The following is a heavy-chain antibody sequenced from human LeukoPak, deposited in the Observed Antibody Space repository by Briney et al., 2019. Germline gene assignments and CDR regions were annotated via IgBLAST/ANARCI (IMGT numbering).Heavy chain of an antibody. CDR1: GFTVSSNY. V-gene: IGHV3-53*01. J-gene: IGHJ4*02. Sequence: GGSLRLSCAASGFTVSSNYMSWVRQAPGKGLEWVSLIYSDGSTFYADSVKGRFTTSRDNSKNTLNLQMNSLRAEDTAVYYCARVFAAAASFEYWGQGTLVTVSS. CDR2: IYSDGST. CDR3: ARVFAAAASFEY. D-gene: IGHD6-13*01.